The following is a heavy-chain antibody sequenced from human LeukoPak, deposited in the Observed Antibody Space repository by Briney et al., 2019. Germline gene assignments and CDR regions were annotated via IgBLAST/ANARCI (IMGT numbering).Heavy chain of an antibody. D-gene: IGHD3-10*01. Sequence: ASVKVSCKASGYSFTGHYMHWVRQAPGQGLEWMGVINPRGTSTIYAEKFQGRIIMTRDLSTTTDYMELSSLKSDDTAVYYCAKTGTVSGSGSPDYWGQGTLVTVSS. V-gene: IGHV1-46*01. CDR2: INPRGTST. CDR3: AKTGTVSGSGSPDY. J-gene: IGHJ4*02. CDR1: GYSFTGHY.